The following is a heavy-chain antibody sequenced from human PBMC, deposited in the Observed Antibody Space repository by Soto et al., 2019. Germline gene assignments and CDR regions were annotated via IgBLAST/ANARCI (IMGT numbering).Heavy chain of an antibody. J-gene: IGHJ4*02. CDR1: GFTFNTFG. CDR2: ISYDGSDK. Sequence: QEQLVESGGGVVLPGRCLRLSCAASGFTFNTFGMHWVRQAPGKGLEWVAVISYDGSDKYYSDSVRGRFTISRDNSMNTLYLQMNSLRTEDTAVYYCAKSPNFYCSSYHCYKYYFDYWGQGTLVTVSS. D-gene: IGHD2-2*01. V-gene: IGHV3-30*18. CDR3: AKSPNFYCSSYHCYKYYFDY.